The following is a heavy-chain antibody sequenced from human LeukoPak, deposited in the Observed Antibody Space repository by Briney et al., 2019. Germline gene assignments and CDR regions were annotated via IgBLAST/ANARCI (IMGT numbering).Heavy chain of an antibody. CDR2: IYPGDSDT. CDR3: ARRDFSGGYPREFDY. V-gene: IGHV5-51*01. J-gene: IGHJ4*02. CDR1: GYSFASYW. Sequence: GESLKISCKGSGYSFASYWIGWVRQMPGKGLEWMGIIYPGDSDTRYSPSFQGQVTISADKSISTAYLQWSGLKASDTAMYYCARRDFSGGYPREFDYWGQGTLVTVSS. D-gene: IGHD1-26*01.